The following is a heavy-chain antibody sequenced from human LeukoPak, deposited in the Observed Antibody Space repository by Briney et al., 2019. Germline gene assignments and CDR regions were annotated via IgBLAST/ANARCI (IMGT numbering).Heavy chain of an antibody. D-gene: IGHD3-3*01. CDR3: ARDGLTGTPYYDFWSGYLIHYGMDV. J-gene: IGHJ6*02. CDR2: ISSSGSTI. CDR1: GFTFSHYY. Sequence: GGSLRLSCAASGFTFSHYYMSWIRQAPGKGLEWVSYISSSGSTIYYADSVKGRFTISRDNAKNSLYLQMNSLRAEDTAVYYCARDGLTGTPYYDFWSGYLIHYGMDVWGQGTTVTVSS. V-gene: IGHV3-11*01.